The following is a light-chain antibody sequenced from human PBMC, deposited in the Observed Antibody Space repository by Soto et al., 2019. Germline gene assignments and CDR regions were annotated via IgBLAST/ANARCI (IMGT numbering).Light chain of an antibody. CDR2: AAS. CDR3: QQSFTTASIT. V-gene: IGKV1-39*01. CDR1: QSISRN. Sequence: DIQMTQSPSSLSASVGDRVTITCRASQSISRNLNWYQHKPGKAPKLLIYAASNLQNGVPSRFRGDGSGTEFTLSINSLQPEDFGTYYCQQSFTTASITFGQGTRLEIK. J-gene: IGKJ5*01.